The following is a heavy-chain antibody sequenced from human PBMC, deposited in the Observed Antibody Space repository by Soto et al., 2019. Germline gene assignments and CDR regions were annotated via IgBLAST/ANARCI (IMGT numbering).Heavy chain of an antibody. CDR1: GFTFSSYS. CDR2: ISSSSSTI. V-gene: IGHV3-48*01. Sequence: EVQLVESGGGLVQPGGSLRLSCAASGFTFSSYSRNWVRQAPGKGLEWVSYISSSSSTIYYADSVKGRFTISRDNAKNSLYLQRNSLRAEDTAVYYCASDGGWITFGGVIVFDYWGQGTLVTVSS. D-gene: IGHD3-16*02. J-gene: IGHJ4*02. CDR3: ASDGGWITFGGVIVFDY.